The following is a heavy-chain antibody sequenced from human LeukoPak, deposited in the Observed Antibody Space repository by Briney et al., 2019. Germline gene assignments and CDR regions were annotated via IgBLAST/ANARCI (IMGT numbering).Heavy chain of an antibody. V-gene: IGHV3-48*04. D-gene: IGHD3-10*01. CDR1: GFTLSSYN. CDR3: SRRGAHDYFDY. Sequence: GGSLRLSCAASGFTLSSYNMNWVRQAPGKGLEWVSYISSSSTTIYYADSVKGRFTISRDNAKNSLYLHMSSLRAEDTAVYYCSRRGAHDYFDYWGQGTPVTVSS. J-gene: IGHJ4*02. CDR2: ISSSSTTI.